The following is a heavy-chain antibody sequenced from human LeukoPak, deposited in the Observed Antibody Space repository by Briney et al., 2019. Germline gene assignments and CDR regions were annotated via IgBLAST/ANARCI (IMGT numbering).Heavy chain of an antibody. Sequence: GGSLRLSCAASGFTFSSYAMSWVRQAPGKGLEWVSAISSSGSTIYYADSVKGRFTISRDNAKNSLYLQMNSLRAEDTAVYYCARDATMVPLYYYYYMDVWGKGTTVTVSS. D-gene: IGHD3-10*01. CDR3: ARDATMVPLYYYYYMDV. V-gene: IGHV3-48*04. CDR2: ISSSGSTI. CDR1: GFTFSSYA. J-gene: IGHJ6*03.